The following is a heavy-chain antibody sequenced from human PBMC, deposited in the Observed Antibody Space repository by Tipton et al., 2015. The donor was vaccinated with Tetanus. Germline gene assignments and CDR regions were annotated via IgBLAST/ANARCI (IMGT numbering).Heavy chain of an antibody. D-gene: IGHD2/OR15-2a*01. CDR3: ARHLYGYWFDP. J-gene: IGHJ5*02. V-gene: IGHV4-39*02. CDR1: GASITDKKYY. CDR2: VYFEGST. Sequence: TLSLTCTVSGASITDKKYYWGWIRQSPGKGLEWIASVYFEGSTYYSPSLKSRVTIDVDTSQNLFSLRLTSVTAADTAVYYCARHLYGYWFDPRGQGALVTVSS.